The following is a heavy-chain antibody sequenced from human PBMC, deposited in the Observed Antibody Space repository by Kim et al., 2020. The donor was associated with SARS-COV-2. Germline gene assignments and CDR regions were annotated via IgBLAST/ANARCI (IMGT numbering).Heavy chain of an antibody. CDR2: VSWNSDYI. CDR3: AKGYISSWSSSAVKTFDP. CDR1: GFTFGAYS. Sequence: GGSLRLSCAGSGFTFGAYSMHWVRQPPGKGLEWVSGVSWNSDYIGYADSVKGRFTISRDNAKNSLYLQMNSLRAEDTALYYCAKGYISSWSSSAVKTFDPWGQGTLVTVSS. D-gene: IGHD6-13*01. J-gene: IGHJ5*02. V-gene: IGHV3-9*01.